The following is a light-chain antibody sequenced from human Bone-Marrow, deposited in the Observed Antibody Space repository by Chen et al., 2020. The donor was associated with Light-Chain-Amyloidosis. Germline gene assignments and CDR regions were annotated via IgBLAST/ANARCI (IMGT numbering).Light chain of an antibody. CDR2: GAS. Sequence: EIVLTQSPGTLSMSPGERATLSCRASQSVSSSYLAWYQQKPGQAPRLLLYGASSRATGIPDRFSGSGSGTDFTLTISRLEPEDFAVDYCQQYGSSPLFTFGPGTKVDIK. J-gene: IGKJ3*01. CDR3: QQYGSSPLFT. V-gene: IGKV3-20*01. CDR1: QSVSSSY.